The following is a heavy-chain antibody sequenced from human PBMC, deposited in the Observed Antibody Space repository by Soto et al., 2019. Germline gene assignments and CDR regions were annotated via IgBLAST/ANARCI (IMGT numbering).Heavy chain of an antibody. D-gene: IGHD4-17*01. CDR3: ARGAVRESTSVHDYYYFHY. Sequence: PSETLSLTCAVYGGSFSGYYWRWISQPPGKGLEWIGEINHSGSTNYNPSLTSRVTISVDTSKSQFSLKLSSVTAADTAVYYCARGAVRESTSVHDYYYFHYWGQVTLVTVSS. V-gene: IGHV4-34*01. CDR2: INHSGST. J-gene: IGHJ4*02. CDR1: GGSFSGYY.